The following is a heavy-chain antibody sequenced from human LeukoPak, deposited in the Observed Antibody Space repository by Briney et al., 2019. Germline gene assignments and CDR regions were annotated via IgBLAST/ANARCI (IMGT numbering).Heavy chain of an antibody. CDR3: AKQNNFDTSGLDY. J-gene: IGHJ4*02. D-gene: IGHD3-22*01. CDR1: GFIFSGNS. Sequence: PGASLRLSCAASGFIFSGNSMHWVRQAPGKGLEWVAVISYDGSNKYYADSVRGRFTISRDTSKNTLYLQMNSLRAEDTALYYCAKQNNFDTSGLDYWGQGTLVTVSS. CDR2: ISYDGSNK. V-gene: IGHV3-30*04.